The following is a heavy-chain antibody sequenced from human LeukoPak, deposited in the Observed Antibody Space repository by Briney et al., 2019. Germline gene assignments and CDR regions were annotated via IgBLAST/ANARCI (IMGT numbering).Heavy chain of an antibody. V-gene: IGHV3-30*04. CDR2: ISYDGSNK. Sequence: PGRSLRLSCAASGFTFSSYAMHWVRQAPGKGLEWVTVISYDGSNKYYADSVKGRFTISRDNSKNTLYLQMNSLRAEDTAVYYCARIDTALDNDAFDIWGQGTMVTVSS. CDR1: GFTFSSYA. CDR3: ARIDTALDNDAFDI. J-gene: IGHJ3*02. D-gene: IGHD5-18*01.